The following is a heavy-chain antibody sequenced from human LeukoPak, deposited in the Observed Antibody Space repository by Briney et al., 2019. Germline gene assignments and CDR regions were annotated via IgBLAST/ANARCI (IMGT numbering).Heavy chain of an antibody. CDR3: ARDTITVTTPYFDY. D-gene: IGHD4-17*01. V-gene: IGHV1-58*02. J-gene: IGHJ4*02. CDR2: IVVGSGNV. Sequence: SVKVSCKASGFTFISSTMLWVRQAGGQRLEWLGWIVVGSGNVDYAQKFQERVTITRDMSTNTAYMELSSLRSDDTAFYYCARDTITVTTPYFDYWGQGTLVTVPS. CDR1: GFTFISST.